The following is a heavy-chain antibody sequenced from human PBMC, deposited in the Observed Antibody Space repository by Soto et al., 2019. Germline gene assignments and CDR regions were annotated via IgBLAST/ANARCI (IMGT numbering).Heavy chain of an antibody. CDR2: IDYNGVT. D-gene: IGHD2-15*01. Sequence: SETLSLTCTVSGGSIYRSGYYWVWIRQPPGRGLEWIGNIDYNGVTYSNPSLKSRVTISRDTSKNQFSLKLTSVTAADTALYYCGKVLVGATGHTDSDPWGPGTLVTVSS. V-gene: IGHV4-39*01. CDR3: GKVLVGATGHTDSDP. CDR1: GGSIYRSGYY. J-gene: IGHJ5*02.